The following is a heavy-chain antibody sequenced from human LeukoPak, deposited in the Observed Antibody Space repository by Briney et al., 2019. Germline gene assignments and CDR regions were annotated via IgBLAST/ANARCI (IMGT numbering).Heavy chain of an antibody. D-gene: IGHD6-19*01. CDR2: ISSSGSTI. CDR1: GGSFSGYY. CDR3: ARDPIAVASHFDY. J-gene: IGHJ4*02. Sequence: LSLTCAVYGGSFSGYYWSWIRQAPGKGLEWVSYISSSGSTIHYADSVKGRFTISRDNAKNSLYLQMNSLRAEDTAVYYCARDPIAVASHFDYWGQGTLVTVSS. V-gene: IGHV3-11*01.